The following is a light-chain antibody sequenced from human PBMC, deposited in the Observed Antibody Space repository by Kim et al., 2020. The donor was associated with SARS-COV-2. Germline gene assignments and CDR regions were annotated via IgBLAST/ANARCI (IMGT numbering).Light chain of an antibody. Sequence: ASLGDRVTITCRASQDITNKLGWYQQQPGKVPKLLIYAASTLQSGVPSRFSGSGSGTDFTLTISSLQPEDAATYYCQKYNRAPWTFGQGTKVDIK. CDR1: QDITNK. CDR3: QKYNRAPWT. V-gene: IGKV1-27*01. CDR2: AAS. J-gene: IGKJ1*01.